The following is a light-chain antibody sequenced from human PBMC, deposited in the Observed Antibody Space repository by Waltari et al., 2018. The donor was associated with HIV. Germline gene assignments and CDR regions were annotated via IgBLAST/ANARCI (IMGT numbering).Light chain of an antibody. Sequence: QSVLTHPPSASGTPGQRVTITCSGSSSHTGSNYVYWYQQLPGTAPKLLNYRSNQRPSGVPDSFSGSKSGTSASLAISGLRSEDEADYYCAAWDDSLSGPVFGGGTKLTVL. J-gene: IGLJ3*02. CDR1: SSHTGSNY. V-gene: IGLV1-47*01. CDR3: AAWDDSLSGPV. CDR2: RSN.